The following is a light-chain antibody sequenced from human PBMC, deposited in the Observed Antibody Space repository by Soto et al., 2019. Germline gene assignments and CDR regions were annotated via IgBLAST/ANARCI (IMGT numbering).Light chain of an antibody. J-gene: IGKJ4*01. V-gene: IGKV3-20*01. CDR2: GAS. Sequence: EIVLTQSPGTLSLSPGERATLSCRASQSVSSDSLAWYQHKLGQAPRLLIYGASTRATGIPDRFSGSGSGTDFTLTITRLEPEDFAVYSCQQYGSSPLTFGGGTKVDIK. CDR1: QSVSSDS. CDR3: QQYGSSPLT.